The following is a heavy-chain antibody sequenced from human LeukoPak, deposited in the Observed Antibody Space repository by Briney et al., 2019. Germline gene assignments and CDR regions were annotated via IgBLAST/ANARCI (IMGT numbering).Heavy chain of an antibody. J-gene: IGHJ6*02. CDR1: GGSISSYY. V-gene: IGHV4-59*01. Sequence: SETLSLTCTVSGGSISSYYWSWIRQPPGKGLEWIGYIYYSGSTNYNPSLKSRVTISVDTSKNQFSLKLSSVTAADTAVYYCARGPPRSITIFGVVIEDGMDVWGQGTTVTVSS. D-gene: IGHD3-3*01. CDR3: ARGPPRSITIFGVVIEDGMDV. CDR2: IYYSGST.